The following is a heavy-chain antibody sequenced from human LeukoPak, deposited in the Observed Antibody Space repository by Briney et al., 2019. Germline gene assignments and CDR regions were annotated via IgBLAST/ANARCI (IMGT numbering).Heavy chain of an antibody. CDR2: ISYDGSNK. CDR3: AKEMDTAMVDY. D-gene: IGHD5-18*01. Sequence: GRSLRLSCAASGFTFSSYGMHWVRQAPGKGLEWVAVISYDGSNKYYADSVEGRFTISRDNSKNTLYLQMNSLRAEDTAVYYCAKEMDTAMVDYWGQGTLVTVSS. V-gene: IGHV3-30*18. CDR1: GFTFSSYG. J-gene: IGHJ4*02.